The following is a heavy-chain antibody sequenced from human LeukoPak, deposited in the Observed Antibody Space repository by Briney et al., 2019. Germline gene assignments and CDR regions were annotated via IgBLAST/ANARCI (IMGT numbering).Heavy chain of an antibody. CDR2: INHSGST. CDR3: ARAGGLVTAIAR. CDR1: GGSFNGYY. V-gene: IGHV4-34*01. Sequence: SETLSLTCAVYGGSFNGYYWSWIRQPPGKGLEWIGEINHSGSTNYNPSLKSRVTISVDTSKNQFSLKLSSVTAADTAVYYCARAGGLVTAIARWGQGTLVTVSS. D-gene: IGHD2-21*02. J-gene: IGHJ4*02.